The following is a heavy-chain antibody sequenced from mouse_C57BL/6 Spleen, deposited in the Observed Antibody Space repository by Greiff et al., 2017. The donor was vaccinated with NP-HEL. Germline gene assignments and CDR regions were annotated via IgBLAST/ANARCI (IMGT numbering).Heavy chain of an antibody. Sequence: EVQVVESGGGLVKPGGSLKLSCAASGFTFSDYGMHWVRQAPEKGLEWVAYISSGSSTIYYADTVKGRFTISRDNAKNTLFLQMTSLRSEDTAMYYCARMGDYVWFAYWGQGTLVTVSA. J-gene: IGHJ3*01. CDR2: ISSGSSTI. CDR3: ARMGDYVWFAY. CDR1: GFTFSDYG. D-gene: IGHD2-4*01. V-gene: IGHV5-17*01.